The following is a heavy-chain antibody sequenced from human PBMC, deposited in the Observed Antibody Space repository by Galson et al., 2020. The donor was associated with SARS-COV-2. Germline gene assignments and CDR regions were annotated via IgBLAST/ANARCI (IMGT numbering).Heavy chain of an antibody. CDR3: ARMVELLWFGEDKWFDP. D-gene: IGHD3-10*01. J-gene: IGHJ5*02. CDR1: GFTVSSNY. V-gene: IGHV3-66*01. Sequence: GGSLRLSCAASGFTVSSNYMSWVRQVPGKGLEWVSLIYSGGSTYYADSVKGRFTISRDNSKNTLYLQMNSLRAEDTAVYYCARMVELLWFGEDKWFDPWGQGTLVTVSS. CDR2: IYSGGST.